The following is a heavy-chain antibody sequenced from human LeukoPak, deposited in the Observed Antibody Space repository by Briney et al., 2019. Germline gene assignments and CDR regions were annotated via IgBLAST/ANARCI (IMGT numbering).Heavy chain of an antibody. CDR1: GFTFRNYW. V-gene: IGHV3-7*01. D-gene: IGHD4-17*01. CDR2: IKQDASEK. Sequence: GGPLRLSCAASGFTFRNYWMSWVRQAPGKGLESVANIKQDASEKSYVDSVKGRFTISRDNAKNSLYLQMNSLRVEDTAVYYCARHDYGDYFDPWGQGTLVTVSS. J-gene: IGHJ5*02. CDR3: ARHDYGDYFDP.